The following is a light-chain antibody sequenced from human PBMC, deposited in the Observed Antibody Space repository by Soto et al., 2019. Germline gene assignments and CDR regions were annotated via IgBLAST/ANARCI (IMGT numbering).Light chain of an antibody. CDR1: QTISSW. J-gene: IGKJ5*01. V-gene: IGKV1-39*01. Sequence: DIQMTQSPSTLSGSVGDRVTITWRASQTISSWLAWYQQKPGKAPKLLIYAATSLQSGVPSRFSGSGSGTGFTLTISSLQPEDFATYYCQQSYSTPPITFGQGTRLEIK. CDR3: QQSYSTPPIT. CDR2: AAT.